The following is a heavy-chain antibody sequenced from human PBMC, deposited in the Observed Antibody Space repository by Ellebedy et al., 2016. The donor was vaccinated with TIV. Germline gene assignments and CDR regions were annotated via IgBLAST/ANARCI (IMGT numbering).Heavy chain of an antibody. CDR2: FYPSGST. CDR3: ARRGDTTEEPFDL. Sequence: LRLXCAVSGGSINNVAHAWGWIRQTPGQGLEWIGYFYPSGSTFYNPSLRSRVTISVDRSRNQFSLKLTSATAADTALYYCARRGDTTEEPFDLWGRGTLVTVSS. CDR1: GGSINNVAHA. J-gene: IGHJ4*02. D-gene: IGHD1-14*01. V-gene: IGHV4-30-2*01.